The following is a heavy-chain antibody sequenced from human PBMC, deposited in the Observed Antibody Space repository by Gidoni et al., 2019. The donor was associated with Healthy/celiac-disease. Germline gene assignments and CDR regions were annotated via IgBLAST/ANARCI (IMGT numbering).Heavy chain of an antibody. CDR3: AKPPGEDIVVGQFDY. CDR1: GFTFSSYG. V-gene: IGHV3-30*18. D-gene: IGHD2-2*01. CDR2: ISYDGSNK. J-gene: IGHJ4*02. Sequence: QVQLVESGGGVVQPGRSLRLSCAASGFTFSSYGMHWVRQAPGKGLEWVSVISYDGSNKYDADSVKGRFTISRDNSKNTLYLRMNSLRAEDTAVYYCAKPPGEDIVVGQFDYWGQGTLVTVSS.